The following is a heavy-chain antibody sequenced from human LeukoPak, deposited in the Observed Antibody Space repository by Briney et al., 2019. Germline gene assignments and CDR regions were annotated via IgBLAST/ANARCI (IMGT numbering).Heavy chain of an antibody. J-gene: IGHJ4*02. CDR2: IYHSGST. Sequence: PSETLSLTCAVSVYYISSGYYWGWIRQPPGKGLEWIGTIYHSGSTYYNPSLKSRVTISVDTSKTQFSLKLSSVTAADTAVYYCAKWGHYDILTGYYTSDYWGQGTLVTVSS. V-gene: IGHV4-38-2*01. CDR3: AKWGHYDILTGYYTSDY. CDR1: VYYISSGYY. D-gene: IGHD3-9*01.